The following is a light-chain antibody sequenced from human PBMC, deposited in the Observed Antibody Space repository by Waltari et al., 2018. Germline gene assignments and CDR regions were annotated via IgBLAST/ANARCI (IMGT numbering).Light chain of an antibody. V-gene: IGKV3-11*01. CDR1: LSVSSY. CDR2: DVF. Sequence: DIVLTQSPATLSLSPGERATLSCRASLSVSSYLAWYQHKPGQAPRLIIYDVFRRATAIPARFTGSGSGTDFTLTISSLEPEDFAVYYCQQRSTLPITFGQGTRLEI. J-gene: IGKJ5*01. CDR3: QQRSTLPIT.